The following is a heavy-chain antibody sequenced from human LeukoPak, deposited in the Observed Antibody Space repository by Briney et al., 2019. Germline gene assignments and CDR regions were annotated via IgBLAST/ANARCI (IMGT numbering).Heavy chain of an antibody. CDR1: GFTFSDYY. CDR3: ARAGELRYMDV. J-gene: IGHJ6*03. CDR2: IKGIGPTT. D-gene: IGHD3-16*01. Sequence: PGGSLRLSCAASGFTFSDYYMSWIRQAPGKGLEWVSTIKGIGPTTYYADSLKGRFTISRDNAKNSLFLQMSSLRADDTAIYYCARAGELRYMDVWGKGTTVT. V-gene: IGHV3-11*04.